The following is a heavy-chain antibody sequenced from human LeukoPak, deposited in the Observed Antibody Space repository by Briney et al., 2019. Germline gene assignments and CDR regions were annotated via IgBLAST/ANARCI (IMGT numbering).Heavy chain of an antibody. J-gene: IGHJ6*03. CDR2: ITGGSTTI. D-gene: IGHD2-15*01. Sequence: PGGSLRLSCAASGFTFSSYGMSWVRQAPGKGLEWVSYITGGSTTIYYADSVKGRFTISRDNAKNSLYLQMNSLRAEDTALYYCAKDHKSKAASFNMDVWGKGTTVTISS. V-gene: IGHV3-48*01. CDR1: GFTFSSYG. CDR3: AKDHKSKAASFNMDV.